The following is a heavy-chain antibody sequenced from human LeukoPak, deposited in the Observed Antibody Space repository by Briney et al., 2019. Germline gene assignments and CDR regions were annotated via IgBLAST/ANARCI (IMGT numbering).Heavy chain of an antibody. CDR1: GGSIGSGDSY. Sequence: SQTLSLTCTVSGGSIGSGDSYWSWIRQLPGKGLEWIGYIYYSGTTYYNPSLKSRLTISVDTSKNQFSLKLSSVTAADTAVYYCARDAFHRGVGIDYWGQGTLVTVSS. J-gene: IGHJ4*02. D-gene: IGHD3-10*01. V-gene: IGHV4-31*03. CDR2: IYYSGTT. CDR3: ARDAFHRGVGIDY.